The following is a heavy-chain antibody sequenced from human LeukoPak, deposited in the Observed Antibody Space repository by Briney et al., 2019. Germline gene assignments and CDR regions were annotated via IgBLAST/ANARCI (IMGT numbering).Heavy chain of an antibody. D-gene: IGHD1-26*01. Sequence: PSETLSLTCTVSSGSISSGSYYWSWIRQPAGKGLEWIGRIYSSGSTDYNPSLKSRVTISVDTSKNQFSLKLSSVTAADTAVYYCARNSGSYYENFDYWGQGTLVTVSS. CDR3: ARNSGSYYENFDY. V-gene: IGHV4-61*02. J-gene: IGHJ4*02. CDR1: SGSISSGSYY. CDR2: IYSSGST.